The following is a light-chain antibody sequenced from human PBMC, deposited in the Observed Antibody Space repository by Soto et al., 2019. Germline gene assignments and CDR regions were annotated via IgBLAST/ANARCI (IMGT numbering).Light chain of an antibody. CDR2: EGN. Sequence: QSALTQPASVSGSPRQSITISCTGTGSDVLTFDAVSWYQHQPGRAPKLIIYEGNKRPSGVSHRFSGPRSGNMASLTISGLQPEDEADYYCCSYVYTNSWVFGGGTKVTVL. J-gene: IGLJ3*02. CDR3: CSYVYTNSWV. V-gene: IGLV2-23*01. CDR1: GSDVLTFDA.